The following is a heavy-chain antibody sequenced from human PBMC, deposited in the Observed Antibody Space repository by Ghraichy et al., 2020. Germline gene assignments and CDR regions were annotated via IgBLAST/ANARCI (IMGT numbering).Heavy chain of an antibody. CDR3: ARRGQDCSITSCLTGYHWDY. J-gene: IGHJ4*02. V-gene: IGHV3-30*04. CDR1: GFTFSSYA. Sequence: GGSLRLSCAASGFTFSSYAMHWVRQAPGKGLEWVAVVSYDGSNKFYADSVKGRFTISRDNSKNTLYLQMNSLRAEDTAVYYCARRGQDCSITSCLTGYHWDYWGQGTMVTVSS. D-gene: IGHD2-2*01. CDR2: VSYDGSNK.